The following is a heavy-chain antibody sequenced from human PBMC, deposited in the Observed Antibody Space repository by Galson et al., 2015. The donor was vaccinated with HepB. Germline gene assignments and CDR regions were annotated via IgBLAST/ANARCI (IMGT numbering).Heavy chain of an antibody. D-gene: IGHD4-17*01. CDR1: GFTFSSYG. CDR2: IWYDGSNK. V-gene: IGHV3-33*08. J-gene: IGHJ6*02. Sequence: SLRLSCAASGFTFSSYGMHWVRQAPGKGLEWVAVIWYDGSNKYYADSVKGRFTISRDNSKNTLYLQMNSLRAEDTAVYYCARDLIDYGDYVNYYYGMDVWGQGTTVTVSS. CDR3: ARDLIDYGDYVNYYYGMDV.